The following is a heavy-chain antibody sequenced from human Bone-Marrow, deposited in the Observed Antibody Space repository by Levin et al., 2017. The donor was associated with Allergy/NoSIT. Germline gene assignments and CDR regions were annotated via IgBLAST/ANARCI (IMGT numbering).Heavy chain of an antibody. D-gene: IGHD2-8*01. CDR1: GNTFTSYD. CDR2: MNPNSGNT. CDR3: ARVNLYCSDGVCYGPGGFDY. J-gene: IGHJ4*02. V-gene: IGHV1-8*01. Sequence: ASVKVSCKASGNTFTSYDINWVRQATGQGLEWMGWMNPNSGNTGYAQKFQGRVTMTRNTSISTAYMELSSLRSEDTAVYYCARVNLYCSDGVCYGPGGFDYWGQGTLVTVSS.